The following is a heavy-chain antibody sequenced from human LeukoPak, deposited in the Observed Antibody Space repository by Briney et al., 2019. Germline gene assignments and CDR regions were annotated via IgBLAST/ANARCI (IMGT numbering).Heavy chain of an antibody. CDR3: AKASRVIPAATNFDY. CDR2: ISGSGGST. D-gene: IGHD2-2*01. Sequence: HPGGSLRLSCAASGFTFSSYAMSWVRQALGKGLEWVSAISGSGGSTYYADSVKGRFTISRDNSKNTLYLQMNSLRAEDTAVYYCAKASRVIPAATNFDYWGQGTLVTVSS. V-gene: IGHV3-23*01. CDR1: GFTFSSYA. J-gene: IGHJ4*02.